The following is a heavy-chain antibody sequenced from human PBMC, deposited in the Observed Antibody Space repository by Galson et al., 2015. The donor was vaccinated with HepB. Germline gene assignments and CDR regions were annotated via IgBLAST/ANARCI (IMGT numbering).Heavy chain of an antibody. CDR2: IHSSGRT. Sequence: ETLSLTCAVSGGSISGGIWWTWVRQPPGKGLEWFGYIHSSGRTHYNPSLKSRVTLSIDTPKNQFFLNLKSVTAADTAVYYCARDQTFPGSGHYGDIHGWFDPWGQGTLVSVSS. CDR1: GGSISGGIW. CDR3: ARDQTFPGSGHYGDIHGWFDP. D-gene: IGHD3-22*01. J-gene: IGHJ5*02. V-gene: IGHV4-4*02.